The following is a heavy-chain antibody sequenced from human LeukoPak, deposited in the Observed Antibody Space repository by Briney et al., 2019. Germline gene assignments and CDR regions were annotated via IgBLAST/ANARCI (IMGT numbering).Heavy chain of an antibody. CDR3: ARYSRSFY. CDR2: IYYSGST. V-gene: IGHV4-59*12. CDR1: GGSISSYH. D-gene: IGHD6-13*01. Sequence: PSETLSLTCTVSGGSISSYHWSWIRQPPGKGLEWIGYIYYSGSTNYNPSLKSRVTISVDTSKNQFSLKLSSVTAADTAVYYCARYSRSFYWGQGTLVTVSS. J-gene: IGHJ4*02.